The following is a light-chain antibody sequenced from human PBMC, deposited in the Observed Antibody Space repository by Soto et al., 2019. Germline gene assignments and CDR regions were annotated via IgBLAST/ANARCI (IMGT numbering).Light chain of an antibody. CDR1: QDIKDW. CDR2: AAS. CDR3: QQYNIYPLT. J-gene: IGKJ4*01. V-gene: IGKV1D-16*01. Sequence: DVQMTPSPSSLSASVGDRVTITCRASQDIKDWLAWYQQKPAKAPKSLISAASNLQPGVPSRFSGSGSGTEFTLTITSLQPEDSATYYCQQYNIYPLTFGGGTTVEIK.